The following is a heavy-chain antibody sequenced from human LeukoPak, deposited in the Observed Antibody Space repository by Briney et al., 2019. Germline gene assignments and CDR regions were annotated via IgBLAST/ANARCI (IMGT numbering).Heavy chain of an antibody. Sequence: GGSLRLSCAASGFTFSSYVMHWVRQAPGKGLEWVAIISYDGSNEYYADSVKGRFTISRDNSKNTLYLQMNSLRAEDTAVYYCAKGGYGGNAPGYWGQGTLVTVSS. D-gene: IGHD4-23*01. CDR1: GFTFSSYV. CDR3: AKGGYGGNAPGY. V-gene: IGHV3-30*04. J-gene: IGHJ4*02. CDR2: ISYDGSNE.